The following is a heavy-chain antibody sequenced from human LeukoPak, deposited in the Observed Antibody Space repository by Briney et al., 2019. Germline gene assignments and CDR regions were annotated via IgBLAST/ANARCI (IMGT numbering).Heavy chain of an antibody. D-gene: IGHD5-18*01. V-gene: IGHV3-74*01. J-gene: IGHJ4*02. CDR2: INSDGSST. CDR3: ARGSSGYSYGYFDY. CDR1: GFTFSSYW. Sequence: GGSLRLSCAASGFTFSSYWMHWVRQAPGEGLVWVSRINSDGSSTSYADSVKGRFTISRDNAKNTLYLQMNSLSAEDTAVYYCARGSSGYSYGYFDYWGQGTLVTVSS.